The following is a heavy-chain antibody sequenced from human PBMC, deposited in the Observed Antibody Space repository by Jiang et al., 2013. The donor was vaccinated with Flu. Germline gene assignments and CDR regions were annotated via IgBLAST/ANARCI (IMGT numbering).Heavy chain of an antibody. D-gene: IGHD1-26*01. CDR3: ARIIVGASYYFDY. Sequence: GQGLEWMGWISAYNGNTNYAQKLQGRVTMTTDTSTSTAYMELRSLRSDDTAVYYCARIIVGASYYFDYWGQGTLVTVSS. V-gene: IGHV1-18*01. J-gene: IGHJ4*02. CDR2: ISAYNGNT.